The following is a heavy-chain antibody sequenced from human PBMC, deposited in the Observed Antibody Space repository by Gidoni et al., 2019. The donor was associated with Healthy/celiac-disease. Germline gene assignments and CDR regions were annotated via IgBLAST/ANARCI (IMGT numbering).Heavy chain of an antibody. Sequence: QVQLVESGGGLVKPGGSLRLSCAASGFTFRDYYMRWIRQAPGKGLEWVSYISSSSSYTNYADSVKGRFTISRDNAKNSLYLQMNSLRAEDTAVYYCARAGYSGSYTGSDYWGQGTLVTVSS. V-gene: IGHV3-11*05. D-gene: IGHD1-26*01. CDR2: ISSSSSYT. CDR3: ARAGYSGSYTGSDY. J-gene: IGHJ4*02. CDR1: GFTFRDYY.